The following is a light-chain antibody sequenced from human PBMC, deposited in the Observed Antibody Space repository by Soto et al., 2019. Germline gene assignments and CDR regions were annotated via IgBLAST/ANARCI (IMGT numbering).Light chain of an antibody. J-gene: IGKJ1*01. Sequence: DIQMTQSPSSVSASVGDRVTINCRASQGIGSSLAWYQQKPGKAPNLLIYAASTFQSGVPSRFDASGSGTDFTLTISSLQPEDFATYYCLQDYNYPWTFGQGTKVEIK. CDR1: QGIGSS. CDR2: AAS. V-gene: IGKV1-12*01. CDR3: LQDYNYPWT.